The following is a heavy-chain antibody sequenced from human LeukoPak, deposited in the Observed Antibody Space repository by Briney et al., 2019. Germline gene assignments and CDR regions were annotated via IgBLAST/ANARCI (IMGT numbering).Heavy chain of an antibody. CDR2: INPSSGGT. V-gene: IGHV1-2*02. CDR3: ARDPPGVRYGRPIFDF. Sequence: ASVKVSCKASVYTFTDYYMHWVRQAPGQGLEWMGWINPSSGGTNYAQKFQGRVTMTRDKSISTAYMELYSLRSDDTAVYYCARDPPGVRYGRPIFDFWGQGTLVTVSS. J-gene: IGHJ4*02. CDR1: VYTFTDYY. D-gene: IGHD2-8*01.